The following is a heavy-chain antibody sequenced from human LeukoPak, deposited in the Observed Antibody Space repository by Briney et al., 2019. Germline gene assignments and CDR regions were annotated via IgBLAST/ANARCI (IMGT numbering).Heavy chain of an antibody. V-gene: IGHV3-53*01. CDR3: ASLSSSFNSLYFDY. CDR2: IYSGGST. J-gene: IGHJ4*02. CDR1: GFTVSSNY. D-gene: IGHD6-13*01. Sequence: GGSLRLSCAASGFTVSSNYMSWVRQAPGKGLEWVSVIYSGGSTYYADSVKGRFTISRDNSKNTLYLQMNSLRAEDTAVYYCASLSSSFNSLYFDYWGQGTLVTVSS.